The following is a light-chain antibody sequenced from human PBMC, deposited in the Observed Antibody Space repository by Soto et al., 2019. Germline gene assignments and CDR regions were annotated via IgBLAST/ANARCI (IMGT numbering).Light chain of an antibody. V-gene: IGKV2-28*01. CDR3: MQPLQSWT. Sequence: DIVVTQSPLSLSVTPGEPASISCRSSQNLLHSNGYNYLDWYLQKPGQSPQLLIYLGSNRASGVPDRFSGSGSGTDFTLKISRVEAEDVGVYYCMQPLQSWTFGQGTKVHIK. CDR1: QNLLHSNGYNY. CDR2: LGS. J-gene: IGKJ1*01.